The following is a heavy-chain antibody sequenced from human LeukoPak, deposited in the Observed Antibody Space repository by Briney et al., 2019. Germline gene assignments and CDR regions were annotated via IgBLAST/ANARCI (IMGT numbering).Heavy chain of an antibody. J-gene: IGHJ4*02. CDR1: GGSINSNSFY. CDR3: ASNLRFLEWLPDS. V-gene: IGHV4-39*01. Sequence: PLETLSLTCTVPGGSINSNSFYWGWARQPPGKGLEWIGLGSLSYSGSTYYSPSLKSRITISVDMAKSQSSLKLSSVTAADTAVYYCASNLRFLEWLPDSWGQGTLVIVSS. D-gene: IGHD3-3*01. CDR2: LSYSGST.